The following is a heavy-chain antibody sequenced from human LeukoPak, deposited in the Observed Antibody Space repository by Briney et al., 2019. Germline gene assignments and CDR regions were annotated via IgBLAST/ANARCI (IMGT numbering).Heavy chain of an antibody. CDR3: ASLRSGDYEGFDY. J-gene: IGHJ4*02. Sequence: ASVRVSCKASGYTFTSYYMHWVRQVPGQGLEWMGIINPSGGRTSYAQKFQGRVTMTRDTSTGTVYMELSSLRSEDTAVYYCASLRSGDYEGFDYWGQGTLVTVSS. D-gene: IGHD2-21*02. CDR2: INPSGGRT. CDR1: GYTFTSYY. V-gene: IGHV1-46*01.